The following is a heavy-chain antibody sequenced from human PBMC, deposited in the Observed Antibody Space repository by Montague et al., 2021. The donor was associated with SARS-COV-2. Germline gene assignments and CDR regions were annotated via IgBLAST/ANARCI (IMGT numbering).Heavy chain of an antibody. V-gene: IGHV2-70*04. D-gene: IGHD3-22*01. J-gene: IGHJ4*02. CDR1: GFSLSTRGMR. CDR3: ALYYYESHAYYGKDV. Sequence: PALVKPTQTLTLTCTFSGFSLSTRGMRASWIRQPPGKALEWLARMYWDDEKFYSTSLKTRLSISKDTSKNQVVLTMTNMDRVDTATYYRALYYYESHAYYGKDVWGRGTLVTVSS. CDR2: MYWDDEK.